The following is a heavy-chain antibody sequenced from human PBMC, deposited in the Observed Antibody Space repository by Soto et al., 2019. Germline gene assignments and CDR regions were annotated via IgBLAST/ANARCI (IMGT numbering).Heavy chain of an antibody. Sequence: SETLSLTCTVSGGSISSTSYYWGWIRQPPGKGLEWIGSIYYSGSTYYNKSLKSRVTISVDTSKNQFSLNLSSVTAADTAVYYCATFHCDYVSYWGRGTLVTVSS. CDR2: IYYSGST. J-gene: IGHJ4*02. D-gene: IGHD4-17*01. CDR3: ATFHCDYVSY. CDR1: GGSISSTSYY. V-gene: IGHV4-39*01.